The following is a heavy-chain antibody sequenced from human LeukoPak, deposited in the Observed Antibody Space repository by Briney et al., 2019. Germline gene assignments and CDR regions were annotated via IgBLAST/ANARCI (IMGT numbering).Heavy chain of an antibody. V-gene: IGHV3-23*01. Sequence: GGSLRLSCEASGFTFSSYAMTWVRQAPGKGPEWVSAITGGGDTTYYADYVKGRSTISRDNSKNTVYLQMNNLRAEDTAIYYCAKAANYDILTGYYLDYWGQGTLVTVSS. J-gene: IGHJ4*02. CDR3: AKAANYDILTGYYLDY. D-gene: IGHD3-9*01. CDR1: GFTFSSYA. CDR2: ITGGGDTT.